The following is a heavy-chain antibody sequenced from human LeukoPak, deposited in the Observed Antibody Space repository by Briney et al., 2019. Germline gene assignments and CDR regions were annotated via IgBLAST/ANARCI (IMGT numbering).Heavy chain of an antibody. D-gene: IGHD6-19*01. CDR3: ARLGSSGWYACDY. CDR1: GFTFSSYW. CDR2: INSDGSST. J-gene: IGHJ4*02. V-gene: IGHV3-74*01. Sequence: GGSLRLSCAASGFTFSSYWMHWVRQAPGKGLVWVSRINSDGSSTSYADSVKGRFTISRDNAKNTLYLQMNSLRAEDTAVYYCARLGSSGWYACDYWGQGTLVTVSS.